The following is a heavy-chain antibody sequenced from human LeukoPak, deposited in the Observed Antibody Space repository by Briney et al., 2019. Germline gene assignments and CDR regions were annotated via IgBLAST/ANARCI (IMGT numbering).Heavy chain of an antibody. CDR2: MNPNSGNT. CDR3: ARLLAARDLYYYYYYMDV. CDR1: GYTFTSYD. J-gene: IGHJ6*03. V-gene: IGHV1-8*03. D-gene: IGHD6-6*01. Sequence: ASVKVSCKASGYTFTSYDINWVRQATGQGLEWMGWMNPNSGNTGYAQKFQGRVTITRNTSISTAYMELSSLRSEDTAVYYCARLLAARDLYYYYYYMDVWGKGTTVTVSS.